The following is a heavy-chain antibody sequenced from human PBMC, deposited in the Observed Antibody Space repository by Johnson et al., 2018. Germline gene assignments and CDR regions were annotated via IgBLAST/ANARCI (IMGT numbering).Heavy chain of an antibody. CDR2: IDASGST. CDR1: GDSMETSTYY. CDR3: AKEYLWFPHSFDV. V-gene: IGHV4-61*02. J-gene: IGHJ3*01. D-gene: IGHD3-10*01. Sequence: QVQLQESGPGLVKPSQTLSLSCSVSGDSMETSTYYWSWLRQPAGKRLEWIGRIDASGSTLYNPPLKSRVIISLDLSKNQFSLKLTSVTAADTALYYCAKEYLWFPHSFDVWGPVTMDTVS.